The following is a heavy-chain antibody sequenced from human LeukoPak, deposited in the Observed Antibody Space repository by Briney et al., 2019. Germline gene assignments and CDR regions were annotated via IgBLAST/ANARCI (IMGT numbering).Heavy chain of an antibody. V-gene: IGHV4-39*01. CDR2: IYYSGRT. J-gene: IGHJ1*01. CDR1: GDSVSRSDSY. D-gene: IGHD3-22*01. CDR3: ARRRYYDGSCYLE. Sequence: SETLSLTCSVSGDSVSRSDSYWDWIRQPPGKGLEWIGTIYYSGRTHYSPSLKSRVTMSVNPSNNQFSLNLRSVTAADTALYFCARRRYYDGSCYLEWGQGTLLSVPS.